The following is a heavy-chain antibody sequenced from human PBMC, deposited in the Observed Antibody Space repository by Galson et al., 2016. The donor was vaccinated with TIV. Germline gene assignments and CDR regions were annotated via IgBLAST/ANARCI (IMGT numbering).Heavy chain of an antibody. V-gene: IGHV1-69*02. J-gene: IGHJ4*02. CDR2: IIPVLGMT. Sequence: SVKVSCKASGGTFISYTLSWVRQAPGQGLEWMGRIIPVLGMTNYAQKFQGRVTITADRFTGTAYLELSSLKPGETAVYYCARADSVDISSTEYWGQGTLVTVSS. CDR3: ARADSVDISSTEY. D-gene: IGHD3-9*01. CDR1: GGTFISYT.